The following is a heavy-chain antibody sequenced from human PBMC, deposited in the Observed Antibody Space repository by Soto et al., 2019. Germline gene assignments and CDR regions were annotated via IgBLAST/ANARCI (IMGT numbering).Heavy chain of an antibody. J-gene: IGHJ4*02. CDR1: GFTLKNSA. V-gene: IGHV3-23*01. CDR3: AKERRGVVSRDFDS. CDR2: ISDVGGYT. D-gene: IGHD2-8*01. Sequence: QLGGSLILFCAASGFTLKNSAMHWVRQVPGKGLEWASGISDVGGYTSYSDGVKGRFTVSRDTSKNTLSLLMNGLRVGDTAIYYCAKERRGVVSRDFDSWGQGTLVTVSS.